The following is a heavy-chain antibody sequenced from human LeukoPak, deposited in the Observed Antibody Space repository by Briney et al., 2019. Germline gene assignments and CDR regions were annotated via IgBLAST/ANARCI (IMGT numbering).Heavy chain of an antibody. J-gene: IGHJ4*02. Sequence: ASVKVSCKASGYTFTTYYMHWVRQAPGQGLEWMGIINPSDGSTNYARNFQGRVTVTRDTSTSTVYMELSSLRSEDTAIYYCARVGTTLYDYFDYWGQGTLVTVSS. CDR1: GYTFTTYY. V-gene: IGHV1-46*01. CDR3: ARVGTTLYDYFDY. D-gene: IGHD2/OR15-2a*01. CDR2: INPSDGST.